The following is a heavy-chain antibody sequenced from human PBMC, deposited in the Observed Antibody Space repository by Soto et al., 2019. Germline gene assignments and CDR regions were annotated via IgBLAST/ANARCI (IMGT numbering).Heavy chain of an antibody. CDR2: ISGSGGST. J-gene: IGHJ3*02. D-gene: IGHD2-2*01. Sequence: GGSLRLSCAASGFTFSSYAMSWVRQAPGKGLEWVSAISGSGGSTYYADSVKGRFTISRDNSKNTLYLQMNSLSAEDTAVYYCAKGFFRGVYCSSTSCFDAFDIWGQGTMVTVSS. CDR1: GFTFSSYA. V-gene: IGHV3-23*01. CDR3: AKGFFRGVYCSSTSCFDAFDI.